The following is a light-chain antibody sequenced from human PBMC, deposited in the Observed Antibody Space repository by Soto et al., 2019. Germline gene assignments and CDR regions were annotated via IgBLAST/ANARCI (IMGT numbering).Light chain of an antibody. J-gene: IGKJ1*01. Sequence: DIQMTQSPSSLSASVGDRVTIACRASQSISSYLNWYQQKPGKAPKVLIYAASSLESGVTSRFSGSGSGTDFTLTISSLQPEDFANYYCQQSYSTPRTFGQGTKVEIK. V-gene: IGKV1-39*01. CDR1: QSISSY. CDR2: AAS. CDR3: QQSYSTPRT.